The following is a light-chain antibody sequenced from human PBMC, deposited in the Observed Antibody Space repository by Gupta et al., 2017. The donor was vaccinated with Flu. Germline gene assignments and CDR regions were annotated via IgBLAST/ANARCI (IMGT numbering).Light chain of an antibody. Sequence: GTLSLSPGERATLSCRASQSVSSSYLAWYQQKPGQAPRLLIYGASSRATGIPYRFSGRGSGTDFTLTISRLEPDDFAVYYCQQYGSSPLTFGGGTKVEIK. CDR3: QQYGSSPLT. CDR2: GAS. V-gene: IGKV3-20*01. CDR1: QSVSSSY. J-gene: IGKJ4*01.